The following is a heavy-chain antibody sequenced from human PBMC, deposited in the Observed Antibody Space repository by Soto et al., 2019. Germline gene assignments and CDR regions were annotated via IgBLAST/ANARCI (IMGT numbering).Heavy chain of an antibody. V-gene: IGHV3-11*01. Sequence: GSLRLSCAASGFSFSDYYMTWVRQAPGKGLEWVSYIRSSGTTIYYADSVKGRFTISRDNAENSLYLQMNGLRAEDTAIYYCARGITVARAYYYYAMDVWGQGTTVTVSS. CDR2: IRSSGTTI. CDR1: GFSFSDYY. CDR3: ARGITVARAYYYYAMDV. D-gene: IGHD4-4*01. J-gene: IGHJ6*02.